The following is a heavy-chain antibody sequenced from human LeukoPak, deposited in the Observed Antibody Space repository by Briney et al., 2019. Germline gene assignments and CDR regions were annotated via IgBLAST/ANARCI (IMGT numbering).Heavy chain of an antibody. CDR3: ARGAKDYSSSSYYYYMDV. CDR1: GFTFNNYW. D-gene: IGHD6-6*01. Sequence: GGSLRLSCAASGFTFNNYWMHWVRQAPGKGLEWVSGINWNGGSTGYADSVKGRFTISRDDAKNSLYLQMNSLRAEDTALYHCARGAKDYSSSSYYYYMDVWGKGTTVTVSS. V-gene: IGHV3-20*01. CDR2: INWNGGST. J-gene: IGHJ6*03.